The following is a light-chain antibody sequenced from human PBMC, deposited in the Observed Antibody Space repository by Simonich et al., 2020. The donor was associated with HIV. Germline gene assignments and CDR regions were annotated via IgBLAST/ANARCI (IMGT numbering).Light chain of an antibody. Sequence: QSALTQPASVSGSPGQSITISCTGTSSDVGGYNSVSWYQQHPGQAPKLMIYHVSKRASGVANRFSGSKPGNTASLTFSGLHAEDEADYYCSSYTSSSTWVFGGGTKLTVL. CDR3: SSYTSSSTWV. CDR1: SSDVGGYNS. J-gene: IGLJ3*02. V-gene: IGLV2-14*01. CDR2: HVS.